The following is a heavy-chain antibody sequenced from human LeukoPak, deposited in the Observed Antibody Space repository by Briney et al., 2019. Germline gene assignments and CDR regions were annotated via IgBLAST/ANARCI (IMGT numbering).Heavy chain of an antibody. CDR3: ARADSSGYSLDENFDY. Sequence: SVKVSCKASGGTLSSYDINWVRQAPGQGLEWIGRIIPMFGIVNYAQNFQGRVTIAADKSTNTAYMELSSLRSEDTAFYYCARADSSGYSLDENFDYWGQGTLVTVSS. V-gene: IGHV1-69*04. CDR2: IIPMFGIV. J-gene: IGHJ4*02. D-gene: IGHD3-22*01. CDR1: GGTLSSYD.